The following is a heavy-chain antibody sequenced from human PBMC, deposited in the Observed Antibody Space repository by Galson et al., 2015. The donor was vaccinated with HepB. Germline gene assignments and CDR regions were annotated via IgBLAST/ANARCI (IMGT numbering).Heavy chain of an antibody. J-gene: IGHJ4*02. CDR1: GFTFSSHA. CDR3: ARAAYSSSDYYFGL. CDR2: IIGTGGTT. D-gene: IGHD2-2*01. Sequence: SLRLSCAGSGFTFSSHAMNWVRQAPGKGLEWVSGIIGTGGTTYYADSVRGRFRISRDNAGNTLFLEMNSLRGEDTAVYYCARAAYSSSDYYFGLWGQGTLVTVSS. V-gene: IGHV3-23*01.